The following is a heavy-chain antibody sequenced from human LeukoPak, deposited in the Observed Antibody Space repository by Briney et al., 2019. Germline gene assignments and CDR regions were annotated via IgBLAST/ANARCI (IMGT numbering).Heavy chain of an antibody. D-gene: IGHD2/OR15-2a*01. CDR3: ARERTTIVSGTTIGAY. CDR2: IAGGGDTI. V-gene: IGHV3-48*03. CDR1: GFTFETYE. Sequence: GGSLRLSCAASGFTFETYEMNWVRQAPGKGLEWISYIAGGGDTIYYADSVKGRFTISRDNAKSSLYLQMNSLRADDTAVYYCARERTTIVSGTTIGAYWGQGTLVTVSS. J-gene: IGHJ4*02.